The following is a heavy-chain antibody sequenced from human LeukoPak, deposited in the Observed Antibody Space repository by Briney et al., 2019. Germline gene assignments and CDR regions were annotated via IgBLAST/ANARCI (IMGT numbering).Heavy chain of an antibody. V-gene: IGHV3-53*01. J-gene: IGHJ5*02. CDR1: GFTVSSNY. CDR3: ARALGAAAGT. CDR2: IYSGGST. D-gene: IGHD6-13*01. Sequence: PGGSLRLSCAASGFTVSSNYTSWVRQSPGKWLEWVSVIYSGGSTYYADSVKGRFTISRDNSKNTLYLQMTSLRAEDTAVYYCARALGAAAGTWGQGTLVTVSS.